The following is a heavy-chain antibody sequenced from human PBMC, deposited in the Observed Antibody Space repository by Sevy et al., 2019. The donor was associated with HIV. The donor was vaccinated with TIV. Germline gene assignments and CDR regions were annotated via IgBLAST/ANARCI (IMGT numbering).Heavy chain of an antibody. CDR1: GGSISSYY. J-gene: IGHJ5*02. CDR3: ARDGGYSSSWYTPTGMLVWWFDP. D-gene: IGHD6-13*01. CDR2: IYTSGST. V-gene: IGHV4-4*07. Sequence: SETLSLTCTVSGGSISSYYWSWIRQPAGKGLEWIGRIYTSGSTNYNPSLKSRVTMSVDTSKNQFSLKLSSVTAADTALYYCARDGGYSSSWYTPTGMLVWWFDPWGQGTLVTVSS.